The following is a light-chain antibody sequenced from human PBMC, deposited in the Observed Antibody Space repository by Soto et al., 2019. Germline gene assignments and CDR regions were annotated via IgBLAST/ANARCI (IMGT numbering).Light chain of an antibody. V-gene: IGKV3-20*01. CDR2: GAS. Sequence: ETVLTHSPFTVSVSXGQRATLTXXASQSVSNNYLAWYQQRPGQAPRLLIYGASNRATGIPDRFSGSGSGTDFTLTISRLEPEDFAVYYCQQYGSSGTFGQGTKVDIK. CDR3: QQYGSSGT. CDR1: QSVSNNY. J-gene: IGKJ1*01.